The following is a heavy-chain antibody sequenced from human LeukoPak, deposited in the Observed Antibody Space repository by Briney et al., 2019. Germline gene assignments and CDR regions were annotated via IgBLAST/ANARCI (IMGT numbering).Heavy chain of an antibody. D-gene: IGHD3-9*01. CDR1: GYTFTSYD. V-gene: IGHV1-8*01. J-gene: IGHJ4*02. Sequence: ASVKVSCKASGYTFTSYDINWVQQATGQGLEWMGWMNPNSGNTGYAQKFQGRVTMTRNTSISTAYMELSSLRSEDTAVYYCARGSYDILTGYYTGFDYWGQGTLVTVSS. CDR2: MNPNSGNT. CDR3: ARGSYDILTGYYTGFDY.